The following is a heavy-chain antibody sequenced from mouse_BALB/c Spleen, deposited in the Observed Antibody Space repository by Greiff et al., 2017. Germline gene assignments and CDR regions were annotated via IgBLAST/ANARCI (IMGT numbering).Heavy chain of an antibody. D-gene: IGHD1-1*01. CDR1: GFTFSSYG. CDR3: ARPHYYGSSYEAWFAY. V-gene: IGHV5-6*01. J-gene: IGHJ3*01. CDR2: ISSGGSYT. Sequence: EVKLMESGGDLVKPGGSLKLSCAASGFTFSSYGMSWVRQTPDKRLEWVATISSGGSYTYYPDSVKGRFTISRDNAKNTLYLQMSSLKSEDTAMYYCARPHYYGSSYEAWFAYWGQGTLVTVSA.